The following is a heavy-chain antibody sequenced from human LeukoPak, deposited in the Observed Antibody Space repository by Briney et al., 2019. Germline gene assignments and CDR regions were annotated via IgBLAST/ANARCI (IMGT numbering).Heavy chain of an antibody. CDR1: GYSFTDYW. CDR2: IYPGDSDT. Sequence: GESLKISCQASGYSFTDYWIGWVRQMPGKGLEWMGIIYPGDSDTRYSPSFQGQVTISADKSISTAYLQWSSLKASDTAMYYCAGCASAGTMYYYYYMDVWGKGTTVSVSS. J-gene: IGHJ6*03. CDR3: AGCASAGTMYYYYYMDV. V-gene: IGHV5-51*01. D-gene: IGHD1-7*01.